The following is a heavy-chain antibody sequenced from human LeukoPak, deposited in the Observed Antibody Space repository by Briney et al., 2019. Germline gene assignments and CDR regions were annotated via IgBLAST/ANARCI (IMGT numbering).Heavy chain of an antibody. Sequence: GGSLRLSCAASGFTFSYYYMSWIRQAPGKGLEWVSYTSSSGSTIYYSDSVKGRFTISRDNAKNSLYLQMNSLRAEDTAVYYCARARENYDILTGYSPDWFDPWGQGTLVTVSS. D-gene: IGHD3-9*01. CDR2: TSSSGSTI. CDR3: ARARENYDILTGYSPDWFDP. V-gene: IGHV3-11*01. CDR1: GFTFSYYY. J-gene: IGHJ5*02.